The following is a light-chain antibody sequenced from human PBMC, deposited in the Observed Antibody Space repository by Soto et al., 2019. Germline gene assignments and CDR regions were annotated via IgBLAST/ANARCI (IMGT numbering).Light chain of an antibody. Sequence: DIQMTQSPPSLSASVGDRVTITCRASQFIHNALSWYRQKLGKAPELLMYSASTLQGGVPSRFSGSGYGTAVSLTISGLQPEDSATYYCQQYYDSLPTFGRGTRLEIK. CDR2: SAS. J-gene: IGKJ2*01. V-gene: IGKV1-39*01. CDR3: QQYYDSLPT. CDR1: QFIHNA.